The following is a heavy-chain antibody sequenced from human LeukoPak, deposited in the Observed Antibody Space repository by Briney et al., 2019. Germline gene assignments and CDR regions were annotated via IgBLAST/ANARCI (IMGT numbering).Heavy chain of an antibody. J-gene: IGHJ3*02. Sequence: GGSLRLSCAASGFTFDDYGMSWVRQAPGKGLEWVSGINWNGGSTGYADSVKGRFTISRDNAKNSLYLQMNSLGAEDTALYYCARVDPRAGDYVLGAFDIWGQGTMVTVSS. V-gene: IGHV3-20*04. CDR1: GFTFDDYG. CDR2: INWNGGST. D-gene: IGHD4-17*01. CDR3: ARVDPRAGDYVLGAFDI.